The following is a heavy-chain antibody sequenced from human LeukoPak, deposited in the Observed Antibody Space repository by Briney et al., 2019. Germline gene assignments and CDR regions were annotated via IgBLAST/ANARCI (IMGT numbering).Heavy chain of an antibody. J-gene: IGHJ4*02. Sequence: HPGGSLRLSCAASGFTFNNYAMTWVRQAPGKGLKWVSTISTSGDSTYYADSVKGRFTISRDNSKNTLYLQMNSLRAEDTAVYYCAPRAATVTIPYWGQGTLVTVSS. V-gene: IGHV3-23*01. D-gene: IGHD4-17*01. CDR2: ISTSGDST. CDR1: GFTFNNYA. CDR3: APRAATVTIPY.